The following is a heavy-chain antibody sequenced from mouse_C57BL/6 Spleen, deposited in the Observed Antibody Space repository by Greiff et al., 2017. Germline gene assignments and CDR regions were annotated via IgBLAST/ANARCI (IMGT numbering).Heavy chain of an antibody. D-gene: IGHD3-2*02. J-gene: IGHJ2*01. CDR2: IYPGDGDT. Sequence: VQLVESGPELVKPGASVKISCKASGYAFSSSWMNWVKQRPGKGLEWIGRIYPGDGDTNYNGKFKGKATLTADKSSSTAYMQLSSLTSEDSAVYFCAREEGQLTLGFDYWGQGTTLTVSS. CDR3: AREEGQLTLGFDY. V-gene: IGHV1-82*01. CDR1: GYAFSSSW.